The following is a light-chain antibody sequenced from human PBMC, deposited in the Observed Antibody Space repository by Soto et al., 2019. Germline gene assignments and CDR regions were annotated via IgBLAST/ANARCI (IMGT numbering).Light chain of an antibody. Sequence: DIQLTQSPSFLSASVGDRVTITCRASQGISSYLAWYQQKPGKAPKLLIYAASTLQSGVPSRFSGSGSGTEFTLTASSLQPEDFATYYCQQLNSYPPALTFGQGTKVEIK. CDR2: AAS. CDR3: QQLNSYPPALT. J-gene: IGKJ1*01. V-gene: IGKV1-9*01. CDR1: QGISSY.